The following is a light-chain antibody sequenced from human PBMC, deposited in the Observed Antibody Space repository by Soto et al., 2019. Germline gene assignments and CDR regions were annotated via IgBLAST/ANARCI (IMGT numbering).Light chain of an antibody. CDR3: SSYSTTSTLV. Sequence: PASVSGSPGQSGTISCTGASSDVGGYDYVSWYQQHPGKAPKLILYEVNNRPSGVSNHFSGSKSGNTASLLISGLQADDEADYYCSSYSTTSTLVFGSGTKVTVL. V-gene: IGLV2-14*01. CDR1: SSDVGGYDY. J-gene: IGLJ1*01. CDR2: EVN.